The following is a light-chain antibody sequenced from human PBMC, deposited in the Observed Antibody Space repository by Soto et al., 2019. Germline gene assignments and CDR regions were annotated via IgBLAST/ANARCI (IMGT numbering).Light chain of an antibody. J-gene: IGKJ5*01. Sequence: DIQITQSPSSLSASVGYRVTITCQASQDISNYLNWYQHKPGEAPKLLIYDASNLEIGVSSRFSGSGSGTDFTFTINSLQPEDIATYYCQQYDTLRITFGQGTRLEIK. CDR2: DAS. CDR3: QQYDTLRIT. CDR1: QDISNY. V-gene: IGKV1-33*01.